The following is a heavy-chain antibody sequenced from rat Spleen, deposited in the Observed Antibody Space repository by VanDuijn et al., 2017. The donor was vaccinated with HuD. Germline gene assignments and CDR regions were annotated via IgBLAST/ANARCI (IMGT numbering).Heavy chain of an antibody. CDR2: INSAGST. Sequence: EVQLQESGPGLVKPSQSLSLTCSVTGHSITSSYRWNWIRKFPGNKLEWMGYINSAGSTNYNPSLKSRISLTRDTSKNQFFLQVNSVTTEDTATYYCARYRDSYGHVGIFDYWGQGVMVTVSS. V-gene: IGHV3-3*01. CDR1: GHSITSSYR. D-gene: IGHD1-12*01. CDR3: ARYRDSYGHVGIFDY. J-gene: IGHJ2*01.